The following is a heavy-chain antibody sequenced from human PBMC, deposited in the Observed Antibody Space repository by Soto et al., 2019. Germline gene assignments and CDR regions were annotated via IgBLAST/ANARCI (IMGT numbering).Heavy chain of an antibody. V-gene: IGHV3-21*01. CDR1: GFTFSDYT. CDR2: ITTSTYI. D-gene: IGHD1-26*01. J-gene: IGHJ4*02. CDR3: ARVVGSSDFDY. Sequence: EVQLVESGGGLVKPGGSLRLSCAASGFTFSDYTMNWVRQAPGKGLEWVSSITTSTYIFYTNSVRGRFTISRDNAKNSLYLQMNSLRAEDTAVYYCARVVGSSDFDYWGQGTLVTVSS.